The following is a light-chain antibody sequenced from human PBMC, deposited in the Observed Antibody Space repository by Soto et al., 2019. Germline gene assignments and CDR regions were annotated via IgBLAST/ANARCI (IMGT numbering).Light chain of an antibody. CDR3: QQYNSYWT. V-gene: IGKV1-5*01. CDR1: QSISSW. Sequence: QATQSPSTVSSPEAPRAAITCRASQSISSWLAWYQQKPGKAPKLLIYDASSLESGVPSRFSGSGSGTEFTLTISSLQPDDFATYYCQQYNSYWTFGQGTKVDI. J-gene: IGKJ1*01. CDR2: DAS.